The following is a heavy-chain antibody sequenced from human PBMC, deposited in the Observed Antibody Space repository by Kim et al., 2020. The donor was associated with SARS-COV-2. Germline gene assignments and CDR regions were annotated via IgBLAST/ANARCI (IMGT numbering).Heavy chain of an antibody. CDR1: GFTFSSFS. Sequence: GGSLRLSCGASGFTFSSFSFNWIRQAPGKGLEWISYITIEGDGTQYADSVRGRFTISRDNAHNLLYLQMNSLRHEDTAIYYCARDKAYASDICGHGTMVT. CDR3: ARDKAYASDI. V-gene: IGHV3-48*02. J-gene: IGHJ3*02. CDR2: ITIEGDGT.